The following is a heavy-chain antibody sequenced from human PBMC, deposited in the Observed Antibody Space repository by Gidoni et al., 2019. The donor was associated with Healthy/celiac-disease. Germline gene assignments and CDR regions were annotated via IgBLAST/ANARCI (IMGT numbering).Heavy chain of an antibody. CDR2: RWYDGSNK. J-gene: IGHJ4*02. V-gene: IGHV3-33*01. CDR1: GFTFSSYG. Sequence: QVQLVESGGGVVQPGRPLRLSCAASGFTFSSYGMHWVRQAPGKGLEWVEVRWYDGSNKYYADSVKGRFTISRDNSKNTLYLQMNSLRAEDTAVYYCARDSSVVRGFDYWGQGTLVTVSS. D-gene: IGHD3-10*01. CDR3: ARDSSVVRGFDY.